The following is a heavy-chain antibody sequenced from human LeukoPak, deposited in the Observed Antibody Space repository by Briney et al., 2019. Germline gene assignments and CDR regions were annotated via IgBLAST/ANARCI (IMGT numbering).Heavy chain of an antibody. J-gene: IGHJ3*02. V-gene: IGHV1-58*02. D-gene: IGHD3-22*01. CDR3: AADYMGYYDSSGYYYAHAFDI. Sequence: GASVKVSCKASGFTFTSSAMQWVRQARGQRLEWIGWIVVGSGNTNYAQKFQERVTITRDMSTSTAYMELSSLRSEDTAVYYCAADYMGYYDSSGYYYAHAFDIWGQGTMVTVSS. CDR1: GFTFTSSA. CDR2: IVVGSGNT.